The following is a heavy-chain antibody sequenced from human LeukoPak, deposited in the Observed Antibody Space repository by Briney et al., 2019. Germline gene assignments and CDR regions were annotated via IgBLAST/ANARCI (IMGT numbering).Heavy chain of an antibody. CDR3: ARATVVAGYCTTTRCYKPFDI. V-gene: IGHV1-8*03. D-gene: IGHD2-2*02. CDR2: MNPNSANT. Sequence: ASVKVSCKASGYTFTNYDINWVRQSTGQGLEWIGWMNPNSANTGYSQKFQGRVTFTRDTSISTAYMELSSLRSEDTAVYFCARATVVAGYCTTTRCYKPFDIWGQGTMVTVSS. J-gene: IGHJ3*02. CDR1: GYTFTNYD.